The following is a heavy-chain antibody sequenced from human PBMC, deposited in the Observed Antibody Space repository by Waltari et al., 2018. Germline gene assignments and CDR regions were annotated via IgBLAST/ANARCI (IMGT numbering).Heavy chain of an antibody. CDR2: IDDDGSGT. CDR1: RLAFTGYW. D-gene: IGHD5-18*01. V-gene: IGHV3-74*01. CDR3: SRSPAGYSRSDY. J-gene: IGHJ4*02. Sequence: EVRLEESGGALVQPGGSLRLSCAASRLAFTGYWKHWARQAPGKGLVWVSSIDDDGSGTTYADSVMGRFTITRDNAKNTVYLEMNSLRAEDTAVYYCSRSPAGYSRSDYWGQGTLVTVSS.